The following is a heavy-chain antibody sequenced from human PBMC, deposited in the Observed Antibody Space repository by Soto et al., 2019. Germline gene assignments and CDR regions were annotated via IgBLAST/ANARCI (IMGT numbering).Heavy chain of an antibody. CDR1: GFTFSSYG. CDR2: IWYDGSNK. CDR3: ARDAKYGSGSYQYYYDYYYMDV. Sequence: QVQLVESGGGVVQPGRSLRLSCAASGFTFSSYGMHWVRQAPGKGLEWVAVIWYDGSNKYYADSVKGRFTISRDNSKNPLYLQMNSLRAEDTAVYYCARDAKYGSGSYQYYYDYYYMDVWGKGTTVTVSS. V-gene: IGHV3-33*01. D-gene: IGHD3-10*01. J-gene: IGHJ6*03.